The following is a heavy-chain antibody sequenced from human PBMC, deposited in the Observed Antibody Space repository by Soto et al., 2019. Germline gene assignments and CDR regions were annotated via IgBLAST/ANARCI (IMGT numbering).Heavy chain of an antibody. Sequence: ASVKVSCRASGYTFTSYGISWVRQAPGQGLEWMGWISSYNGNTNYAQKVQGRVTMTTDTSTSTTYMELRSLRSDDTAVYYCARGPRYCSSTSCFSGVTWFDPWGQGTLVTVSS. D-gene: IGHD2-2*01. V-gene: IGHV1-18*04. J-gene: IGHJ5*02. CDR3: ARGPRYCSSTSCFSGVTWFDP. CDR2: ISSYNGNT. CDR1: GYTFTSYG.